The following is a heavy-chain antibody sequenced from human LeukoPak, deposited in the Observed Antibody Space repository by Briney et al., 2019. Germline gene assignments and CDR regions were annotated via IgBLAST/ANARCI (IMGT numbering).Heavy chain of an antibody. V-gene: IGHV3-23*01. CDR2: ITGDGGDA. D-gene: IGHD3-3*01. Sequence: PGGSLRLSCAASGLTFSFSDQGMTGVRQAPGKGLDWVSGITGDGGDAYYADSVKGRFTISRDSSKSTLYLQMNSLRAEDTAVYYCAKGVGFRSGPDYWGQGILVTVSS. CDR1: GLTFSFSDQG. J-gene: IGHJ4*02. CDR3: AKGVGFRSGPDY.